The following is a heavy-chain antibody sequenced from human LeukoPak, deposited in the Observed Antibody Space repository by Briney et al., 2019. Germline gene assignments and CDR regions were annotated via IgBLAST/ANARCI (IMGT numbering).Heavy chain of an antibody. CDR3: AKSNNYYDSSGPYAFDI. CDR1: GFTFSSYA. J-gene: IGHJ3*02. Sequence: GGSLRLSCAAPGFTFSSYAMSWVRQAPGKGLEWVSAISGSGGSTYYADSVKGRFTISRDNSKNTLYLQMNSLRAEDTAVYYCAKSNNYYDSSGPYAFDIWGQGTMVTVSS. CDR2: ISGSGGST. D-gene: IGHD3-22*01. V-gene: IGHV3-23*01.